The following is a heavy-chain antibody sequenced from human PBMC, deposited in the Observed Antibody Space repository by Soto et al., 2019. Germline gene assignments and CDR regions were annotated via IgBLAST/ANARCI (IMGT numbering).Heavy chain of an antibody. CDR3: AREGNRRQQYYYYYGMDV. J-gene: IGHJ6*02. CDR2: ISYDGSNK. V-gene: IGHV3-30-3*01. CDR1: GFTFSSYA. Sequence: VQLVESGGGVVQPGRSLRLSCAASGFTFSSYAMHWVRQAPGKGLEWVAVISYDGSNKYYADSVKGRFTISRDNSKNTLYLQMNSLRAEDTAVYYCAREGNRRQQYYYYYGMDVWGQGTTVTVSS. D-gene: IGHD6-13*01.